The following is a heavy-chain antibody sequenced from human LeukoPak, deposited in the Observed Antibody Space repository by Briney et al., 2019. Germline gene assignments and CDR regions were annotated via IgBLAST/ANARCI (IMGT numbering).Heavy chain of an antibody. J-gene: IGHJ3*01. CDR2: IHSGGTI. V-gene: IGHV3-53*01. D-gene: IGHD6-13*01. CDR3: ARLKDTAVAGIGSHDF. Sequence: GGSLRLSCAASGFIVSSNYMSWVRQPPGKGLEWVSVIHSGGTIYYAGSVKGRFTISRDHSRNTVYLQMNNLRAEDTALYYCARLKDTAVAGIGSHDFWGQGTMVTVSS. CDR1: GFIVSSNY.